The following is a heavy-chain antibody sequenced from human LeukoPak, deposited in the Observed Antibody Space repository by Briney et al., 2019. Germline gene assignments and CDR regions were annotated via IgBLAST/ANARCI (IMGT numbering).Heavy chain of an antibody. J-gene: IGHJ2*01. CDR2: IYYSGST. Sequence: SETLSLTCIVSGGSISSYYWSWIRQPPGKGLEWIGYIYYSGSTNYNPSLKSRVAISVDTSKNQFSLKLSSVTAADTAVYYCARSLYPNWYFDLWGRGTLVTVSS. CDR1: GGSISSYY. CDR3: ARSLYPNWYFDL. V-gene: IGHV4-59*01. D-gene: IGHD2-2*01.